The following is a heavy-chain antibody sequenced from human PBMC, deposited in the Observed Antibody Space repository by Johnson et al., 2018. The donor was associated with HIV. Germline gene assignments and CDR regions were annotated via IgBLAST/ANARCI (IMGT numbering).Heavy chain of an antibody. CDR2: IYSGGTT. J-gene: IGHJ3*02. V-gene: IGHV3-66*03. Sequence: MQLVESGGGLIQPGGSLGLSCAASGFSVSNNYMNWVRQAPGKGLEWVSVIYSGGTTYYADSVKGRFTISRDNSKNTLYLQMNSLRTEDTAVYYCAKDAGIAVAEGAFDIWGQGTMVTVSS. CDR3: AKDAGIAVAEGAFDI. CDR1: GFSVSNNY. D-gene: IGHD6-19*01.